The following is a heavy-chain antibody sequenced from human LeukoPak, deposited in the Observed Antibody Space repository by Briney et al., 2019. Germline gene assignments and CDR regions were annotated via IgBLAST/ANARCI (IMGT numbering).Heavy chain of an antibody. CDR3: ARVIAVAGPHYFDY. Sequence: ASVKVSCKASGYTFTSYAMNWVRQAPGQGPEWMGWINTNTGNPTYAQGFTGRFVFSLDTSVSTAYLQISSLKAEDTAVYYCARVIAVAGPHYFDYWGQGTLVTVSS. J-gene: IGHJ4*02. CDR2: INTNTGNP. V-gene: IGHV7-4-1*02. D-gene: IGHD6-19*01. CDR1: GYTFTSYA.